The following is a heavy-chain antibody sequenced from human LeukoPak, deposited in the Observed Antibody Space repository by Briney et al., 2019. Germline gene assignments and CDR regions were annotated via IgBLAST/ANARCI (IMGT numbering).Heavy chain of an antibody. V-gene: IGHV4-39*07. CDR3: VRTASSGYVGYFDY. D-gene: IGHD3-22*01. J-gene: IGHJ4*02. CDR1: GGSISSTTYY. Sequence: SETLSLTCIVSGGSISSTTYYWGWIRQPPGKRLEWIGSIYYSGNTYYNPSLKSRVTISVDTSKNQFSLKLSSVTAADTAVYYCVRTASSGYVGYFDYWGQGTLVTVSS. CDR2: IYYSGNT.